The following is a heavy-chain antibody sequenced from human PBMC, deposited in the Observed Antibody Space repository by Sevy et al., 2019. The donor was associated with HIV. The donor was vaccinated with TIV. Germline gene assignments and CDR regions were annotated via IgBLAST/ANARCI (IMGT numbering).Heavy chain of an antibody. CDR2: IYYSGST. J-gene: IGHJ4*02. D-gene: IGHD3-16*01. V-gene: IGHV4-59*13. CDR1: AASISSYF. CDR3: VTDVGSGEFGYYFDY. Sequence: SDTLSFTCTVSAASISSYFWSWIRQPPGKGLEWIGYIYYSGSTNYNPSLQSRVTISVDTSKNQFSLKLSSVTAADTAVYYCVTDVGSGEFGYYFDYWGQGTLVTVSS.